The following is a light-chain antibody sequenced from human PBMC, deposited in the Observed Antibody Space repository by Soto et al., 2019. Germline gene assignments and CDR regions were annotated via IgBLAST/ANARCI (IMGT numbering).Light chain of an antibody. CDR1: SSNIGSHA. CDR3: AAWDGSLNVYV. CDR2: TTN. J-gene: IGLJ1*01. Sequence: QSVLTQPPSASGTPGQRVTISCSGSSSNIGSHAVNWYRQPPGTAPKLLIYTTNQRPAGVPARFSGSKSGTSASLAISELQSEDEADYYCAAWDGSLNVYVFGTGTKVTVL. V-gene: IGLV1-44*01.